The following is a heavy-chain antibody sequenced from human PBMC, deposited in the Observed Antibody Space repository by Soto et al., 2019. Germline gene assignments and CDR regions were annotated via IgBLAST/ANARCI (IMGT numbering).Heavy chain of an antibody. CDR1: GFTFSSYG. V-gene: IGHV3-30*18. CDR2: ISYDGSNK. Sequence: GGSRRRSWAASGFTFSSYGMHWVRQAPGKGLEWVAVISYDGSNKYYADSVKGRFTISRDNSKNTLYLQMNSLRAEDTAVYYCAKGLDIVVVVAALTFDYWGQGTLVTVSS. D-gene: IGHD2-15*01. CDR3: AKGLDIVVVVAALTFDY. J-gene: IGHJ4*02.